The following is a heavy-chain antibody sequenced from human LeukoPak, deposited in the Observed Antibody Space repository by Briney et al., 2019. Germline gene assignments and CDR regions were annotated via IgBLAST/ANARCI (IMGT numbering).Heavy chain of an antibody. CDR1: GFTFSSYE. V-gene: IGHV3-48*03. CDR2: IDSSGSTV. D-gene: IGHD1-1*01. J-gene: IGHJ4*02. Sequence: GGSLRLSCAASGFTFSSYEMNWVRKAPGKGLEWISFIDSSGSTVFYADSVKDRFTISRDNAKNSLYLQMNSLRAEDTAVYYCVTEWLERFTHFDYWGRGTLVTVSS. CDR3: VTEWLERFTHFDY.